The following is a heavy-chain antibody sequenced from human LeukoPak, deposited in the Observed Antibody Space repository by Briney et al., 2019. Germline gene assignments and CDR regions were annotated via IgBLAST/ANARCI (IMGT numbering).Heavy chain of an antibody. Sequence: GGSLRLPCADSGFTFSNAWMNWVRQAPGKGLEWVGRIYSKTDGGTTDYAAPVKGRFTISRDDSKNTLYLQMNSLKTEDTAVYYCTTGFFGVVNDAFDIWGQGTTVTVSS. D-gene: IGHD3-3*01. V-gene: IGHV3-15*01. CDR1: GFTFSNAW. J-gene: IGHJ3*02. CDR2: IYSKTDGGTT. CDR3: TTGFFGVVNDAFDI.